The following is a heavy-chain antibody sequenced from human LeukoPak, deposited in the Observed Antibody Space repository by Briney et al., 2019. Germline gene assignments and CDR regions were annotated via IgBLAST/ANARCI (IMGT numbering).Heavy chain of an antibody. J-gene: IGHJ4*02. CDR1: GGSISSNSYY. CDR3: ARHRSPSSGYFYYFDY. D-gene: IGHD3-22*01. V-gene: IGHV4-39*01. CDR2: IYYTGST. Sequence: SETLSLTCTVSGGSISSNSYYWGWIRQSPGKGLEWIANIYYTGSTYYNPSLKSRVTISVDTSKNQFSLKLSSVTAADTAVYYCARHRSPSSGYFYYFDYWGQGTLVTVSS.